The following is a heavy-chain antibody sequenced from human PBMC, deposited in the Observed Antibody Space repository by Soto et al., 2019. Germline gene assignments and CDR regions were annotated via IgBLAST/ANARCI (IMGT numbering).Heavy chain of an antibody. D-gene: IGHD2-21*02. CDR1: GGSISSGGYS. CDR3: ARDDLGGNFFDM. Sequence: SETLSLTCAVSGGSISSGGYSWNWIRQPPGKGLEWIGYIYHSGSIYYNPSLKSRVTISVDRSKNQFSLELSSVTAADTAVYYCARDDLGGNFFDMWGQGTMVTVSS. J-gene: IGHJ3*02. V-gene: IGHV4-30-2*01. CDR2: IYHSGSI.